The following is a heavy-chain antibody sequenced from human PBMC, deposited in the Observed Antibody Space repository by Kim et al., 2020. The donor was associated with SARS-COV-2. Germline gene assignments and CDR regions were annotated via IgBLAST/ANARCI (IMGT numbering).Heavy chain of an antibody. D-gene: IGHD1-26*01. CDR3: ARASGSGSYPFDY. J-gene: IGHJ4*02. Sequence: YNPSLKRRVTISVDTSKNQFSLKLSSVTAADTAVYYCARASGSGSYPFDYWGQGTLVTVSS. V-gene: IGHV4-34*01.